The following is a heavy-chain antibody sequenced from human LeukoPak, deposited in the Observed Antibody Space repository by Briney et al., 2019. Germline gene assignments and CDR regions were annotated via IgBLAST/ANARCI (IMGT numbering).Heavy chain of an antibody. J-gene: IGHJ4*02. CDR3: ARDPSSDRYQYFDF. V-gene: IGHV3-21*01. CDR2: VSRSSSHI. Sequence: GGSLRLSCVASGFSFSSYGMSWVRQAPGEGLEWVSSVSRSSSHIYYEDSAKGRFTISRDNAKDSLFLQMDIVTAEDTAVYYCARDPSSDRYQYFDFWGQGVLVTVSS. D-gene: IGHD2-21*02. CDR1: GFSFSSYG.